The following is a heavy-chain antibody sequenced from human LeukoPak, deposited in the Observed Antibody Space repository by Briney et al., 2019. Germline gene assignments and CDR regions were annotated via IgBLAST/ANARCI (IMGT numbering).Heavy chain of an antibody. CDR3: ARDSGPRGP. V-gene: IGHV3-21*01. D-gene: IGHD3-10*01. Sequence: PGGSLRLSCAASGFTFSSYAMSWVRQAPGKGLEWVSSISSSSSYIYYTDSVKGRFTISRDNAKNSLYLQMNSLRAEGTAVYYCARDSGPRGPWGQGTLVTVSS. CDR2: ISSSSSYI. CDR1: GFTFSSYA. J-gene: IGHJ5*02.